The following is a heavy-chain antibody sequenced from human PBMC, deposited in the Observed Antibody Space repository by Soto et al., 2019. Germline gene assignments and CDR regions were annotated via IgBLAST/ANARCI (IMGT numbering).Heavy chain of an antibody. CDR3: ARNPAKYCSGGSCYSTYFDY. CDR2: IWYDGSNK. Sequence: GGSLRLSCAASGFTFSSYGMHWVRQAPGTGLEWVAVIWYDGSNKYYADSVKGRFTISRDNPKNTLYLQMNSLRAEDTAVYYCARNPAKYCSGGSCYSTYFDYWGQGTLVTVSS. J-gene: IGHJ4*02. V-gene: IGHV3-33*01. D-gene: IGHD2-15*01. CDR1: GFTFSSYG.